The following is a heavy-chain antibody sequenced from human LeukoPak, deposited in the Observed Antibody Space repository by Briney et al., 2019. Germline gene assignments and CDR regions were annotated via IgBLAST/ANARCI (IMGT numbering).Heavy chain of an antibody. V-gene: IGHV3-11*01. Sequence: GGSLRLSCAASGFTFSDYYMSWIRQAPGKGLEWVSYISSSGSTIYYADSVKGRFTISRDNAKNSLYLQMNSLRAEDTAVYYCASQGGLGYCSSTSCSPFGYWGQGTLVTVSS. D-gene: IGHD2-2*01. J-gene: IGHJ4*02. CDR1: GFTFSDYY. CDR2: ISSSGSTI. CDR3: ASQGGLGYCSSTSCSPFGY.